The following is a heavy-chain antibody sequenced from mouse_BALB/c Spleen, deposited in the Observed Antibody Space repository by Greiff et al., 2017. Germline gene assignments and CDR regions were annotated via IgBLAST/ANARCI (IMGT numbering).Heavy chain of an antibody. V-gene: IGHV1-80*01. Sequence: VQLHQSGAELVRPGSSVKISCKASGYAFSSYWMNWVKQRPGQGLEWIGQIYPGDGDTNYNGKFKGKATLTADKSSSTAYMQLSSLTSEDSAVYFCARWLPFDYWGQGTTLTVSS. CDR1: GYAFSSYW. CDR3: ARWLPFDY. J-gene: IGHJ2*01. D-gene: IGHD2-2*01. CDR2: IYPGDGDT.